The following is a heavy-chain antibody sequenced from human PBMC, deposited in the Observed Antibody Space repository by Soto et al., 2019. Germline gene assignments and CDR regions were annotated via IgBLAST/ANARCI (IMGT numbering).Heavy chain of an antibody. J-gene: IGHJ5*02. V-gene: IGHV4-59*01. Sequence: SETLSLTCTVSGGSISSYYWSWIRQPPGKGLEWIGYIYYSGSTNYNPSLKSRVTISVDTSKNQFSLKLSSVTAEDTAVYYCARERGSGYYDFWSGFRGSWFDPWGQGTLVTVSS. CDR3: ARERGSGYYDFWSGFRGSWFDP. CDR1: GGSISSYY. D-gene: IGHD3-3*01. CDR2: IYYSGST.